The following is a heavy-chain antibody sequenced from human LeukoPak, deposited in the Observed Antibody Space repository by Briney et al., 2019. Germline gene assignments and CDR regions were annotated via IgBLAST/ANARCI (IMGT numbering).Heavy chain of an antibody. J-gene: IGHJ4*02. CDR1: GGSISSYY. CDR3: ARSRPPTYYYGSGSLYEFDY. D-gene: IGHD3-10*01. V-gene: IGHV4-59*01. Sequence: SETLSLTCTVSGGSISSYYWSWIRQPPGKGLEWIGYIYYSGSTNYNPSLKSRVTISVDTSKNQFSLKLSSVAAADTAVYYCARSRPPTYYYGSGSLYEFDYWGQGTLVTVSS. CDR2: IYYSGST.